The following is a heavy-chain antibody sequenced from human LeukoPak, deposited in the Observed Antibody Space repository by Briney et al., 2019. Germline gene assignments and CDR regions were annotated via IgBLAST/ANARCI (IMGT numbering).Heavy chain of an antibody. V-gene: IGHV4-59*01. CDR1: GGSISNYY. CDR3: ARALYSGYDY. Sequence: SETLSLTCTVSGGSISNYYWSWIRQPPGKGLEWIGYIYYSGSTNYNPSLKSRVTISVDTSKNQFSLKLSSVTAEDTAVYYCARALYSGYDYWGQGTLVAVPS. CDR2: IYYSGST. J-gene: IGHJ4*02. D-gene: IGHD5-12*01.